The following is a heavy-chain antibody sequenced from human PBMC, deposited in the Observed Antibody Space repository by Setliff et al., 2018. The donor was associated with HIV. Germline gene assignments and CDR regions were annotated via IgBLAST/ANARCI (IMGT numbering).Heavy chain of an antibody. CDR2: FTGGYA. Sequence: AGGSLRLSCEVSGVTLDTSDIHWVRQAPGMGFEWVSSFTGGYAYYADSVKGRFTISRDNAKNSLYLQMNSLRAEDTAVYYCASSSPGGTPIVDYWGQGTLVTVSS. CDR1: GVTLDTSD. CDR3: ASSSPGGTPIVDY. J-gene: IGHJ4*02. D-gene: IGHD6-6*01. V-gene: IGHV3-20*04.